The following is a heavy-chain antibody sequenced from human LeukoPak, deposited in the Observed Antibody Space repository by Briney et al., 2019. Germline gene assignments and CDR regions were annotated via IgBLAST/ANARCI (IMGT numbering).Heavy chain of an antibody. D-gene: IGHD5-12*01. CDR2: ISYSGST. J-gene: IGHJ4*02. CDR3: ARRGRAAGKYGGYEYWYFDY. Sequence: SETLSLTCTVSGGSMSNYYWSWVRQTPGKGLEWIGYISYSGSTNHNPPLKSRVTISVDTSKNRFSLKLSSVTAADTAVHYCARRGRAAGKYGGYEYWYFDYWGQGTLVTVSS. V-gene: IGHV4-59*08. CDR1: GGSMSNYY.